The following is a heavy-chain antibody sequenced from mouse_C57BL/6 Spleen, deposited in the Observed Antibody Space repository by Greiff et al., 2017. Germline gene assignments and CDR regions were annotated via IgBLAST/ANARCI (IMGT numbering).Heavy chain of an antibody. CDR2: IDPSDSYT. CDR3: ASWDGYHY. D-gene: IGHD2-3*01. Sequence: VQVQQPGAELVKPGASVKLSCKASGYTFTSYWMQWVKQRPGQGLEWIGEIDPSDSYTNYNQKFKGKATLTVDTSSSTAYMQLSSLTSEDSAVYYCASWDGYHYWGQGTTLTVSS. V-gene: IGHV1-50*01. CDR1: GYTFTSYW. J-gene: IGHJ2*01.